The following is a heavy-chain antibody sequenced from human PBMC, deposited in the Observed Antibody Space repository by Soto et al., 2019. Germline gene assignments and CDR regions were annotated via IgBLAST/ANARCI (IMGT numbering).Heavy chain of an antibody. J-gene: IGHJ5*02. D-gene: IGHD2-2*01. V-gene: IGHV3-74*01. CDR1: GFTFSSYW. CDR3: ARRYCSSTSCYGNWFDP. CDR2: INSDGSST. Sequence: SGGSLRLSCAASGFTFSSYWMHWVRQAPGKGLVWVSRINSDGSSTSYADSVKGRFTISRDNAKNTLYLQMNSLRAEDTAVYYCARRYCSSTSCYGNWFDPWGQGTLVTVSS.